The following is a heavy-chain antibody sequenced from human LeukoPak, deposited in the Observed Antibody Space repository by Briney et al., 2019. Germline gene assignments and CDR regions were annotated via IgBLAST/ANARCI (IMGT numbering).Heavy chain of an antibody. Sequence: GGSLRLSCAASGFTFSSFWMSWVRQAPGKGLEWVAFIRTDETSKSSKSDKSKTYYADSVKGRFTVSRDNSKNTLYLQMNSLRTEDTAVYYCAKVFFGVVIRFYYYYYMDVWGKGTTVTVSS. CDR1: GFTFSSFW. J-gene: IGHJ6*03. V-gene: IGHV3-30*02. CDR3: AKVFFGVVIRFYYYYYMDV. CDR2: IRTDETSKSSKSDKSKT. D-gene: IGHD3-3*01.